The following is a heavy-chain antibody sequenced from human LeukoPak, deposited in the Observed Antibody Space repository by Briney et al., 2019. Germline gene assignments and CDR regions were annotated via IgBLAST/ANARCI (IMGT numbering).Heavy chain of an antibody. D-gene: IGHD1-26*01. J-gene: IGHJ5*02. V-gene: IGHV4-59*11. CDR2: IYYSGST. CDR3: ARMVGATTNNWFDP. CDR1: GSSISSHY. Sequence: SETLSLTCTVSGSSISSHYWSWIRQPPGKGLEWIGYIYYSGSTNYDPSLKSRVTISVDTSKNQFSLKLSSVTAADTAVYYCARMVGATTNNWFDPWGQGTLVTVSS.